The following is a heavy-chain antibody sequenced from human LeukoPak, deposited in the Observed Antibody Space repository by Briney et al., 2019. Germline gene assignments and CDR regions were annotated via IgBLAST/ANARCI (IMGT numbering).Heavy chain of an antibody. CDR1: GGSISSYY. CDR2: IYYRGST. V-gene: IGHV4-59*08. D-gene: IGHD6-6*01. Sequence: SETLSLTCTVSGGSISSYYWSWIRRPPRKGLEWIGYIYYRGSTNYNPSLKSRVTISVDTSKNQFSLKLSSVTAADTAVYYCARHPRGSTEGTARPPYYYGMDVWGQGTTVTVSS. CDR3: ARHPRGSTEGTARPPYYYGMDV. J-gene: IGHJ6*02.